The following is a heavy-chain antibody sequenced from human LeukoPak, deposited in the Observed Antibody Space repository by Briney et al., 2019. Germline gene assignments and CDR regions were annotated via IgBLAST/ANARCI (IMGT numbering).Heavy chain of an antibody. CDR2: IYHSGGTT. CDR1: GGSIRSSNW. D-gene: IGHD6-25*01. V-gene: IGHV4-4*02. CDR3: ARPTGRGGYPTDPSDI. J-gene: IGHJ3*02. Sequence: SETLSLTCAVSGGSIRSSNWWSWVRQPPGKGLEWIGEIYHSGGTTNYNPSLKSRVTISVDKSKNQFSLQLSSVTAADTALYYCARPTGRGGYPTDPSDIWGQGTMVTVSS.